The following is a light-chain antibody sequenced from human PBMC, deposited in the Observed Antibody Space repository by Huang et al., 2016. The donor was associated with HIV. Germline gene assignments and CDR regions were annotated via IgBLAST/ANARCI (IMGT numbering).Light chain of an antibody. J-gene: IGKJ4*01. Sequence: EIMMTQFPAPLSGAPGERLTPSCRASQSVNNNVAWYQQKPGQAPRVLIYGAATRATGIPARFSGSGSGTEFTLTISSLQSEDFAVYYCHQYTRWPPAFGGGTKVEIK. CDR3: HQYTRWPPA. CDR1: QSVNNN. CDR2: GAA. V-gene: IGKV3D-15*01.